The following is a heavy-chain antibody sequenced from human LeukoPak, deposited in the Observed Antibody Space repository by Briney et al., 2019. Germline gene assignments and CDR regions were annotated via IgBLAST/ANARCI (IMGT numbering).Heavy chain of an antibody. V-gene: IGHV3-53*01. CDR1: GFTVSSNY. J-gene: IGHJ6*02. CDR2: IYSGGST. D-gene: IGHD3-3*01. Sequence: GGSLRLSCAACGFTVSSNYMSWVRQAPGKGLERISVIYSGGSTYCADSVKGRFTISRANSKNTLYLQMNSLRAEDTAVYYCAGCTYYDFWSGYPQILDVWGQGTTVTVSS. CDR3: AGCTYYDFWSGYPQILDV.